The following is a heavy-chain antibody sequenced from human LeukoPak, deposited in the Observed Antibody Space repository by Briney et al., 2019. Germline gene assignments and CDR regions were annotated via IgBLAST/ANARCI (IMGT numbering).Heavy chain of an antibody. J-gene: IGHJ6*02. CDR3: ARDKGTIFGVVKNYGMDV. CDR1: GGSISSGGYY. V-gene: IGHV4-31*03. CDR2: IYYSGST. D-gene: IGHD3-3*01. Sequence: PSQTLSLTCTVSGGSISSGGYYWSWIRQHPGKGLEWIGYIYYSGSTYYNPSLKSRVTISVDTSKNQFSLRLSSVTAADTAVYYCARDKGTIFGVVKNYGMDVWGQGTTVTVSS.